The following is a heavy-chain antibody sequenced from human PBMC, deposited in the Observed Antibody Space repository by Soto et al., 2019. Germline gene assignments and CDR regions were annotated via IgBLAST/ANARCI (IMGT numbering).Heavy chain of an antibody. V-gene: IGHV1-2*02. J-gene: IGHJ4*02. CDR1: GNSFTTYY. D-gene: IGHD2-8*02. Sequence: ASVKVSCKASGNSFTTYYMHWVRQAPGQGLEWMGIINPSGGATNYAQNFQGRVTLTSDTSISTASMDLTSLTSDDTAVYYCARGDYGTGGYPFPYFDYWGQGTLVTVSS. CDR3: ARGDYGTGGYPFPYFDY. CDR2: INPSGGAT.